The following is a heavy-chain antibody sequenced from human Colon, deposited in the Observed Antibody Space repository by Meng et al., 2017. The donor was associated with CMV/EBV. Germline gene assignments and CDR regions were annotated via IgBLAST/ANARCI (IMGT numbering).Heavy chain of an antibody. D-gene: IGHD3-16*01. Sequence: QVQLVQSGAEVKKPGASVKVSCKASGYTFTDHYLHWVRQAPGQGLEWMGRIHPNTGATDYAQEFRGRVTMTRDTSINTAYLDLSWLRSDDTAVYFCARLITFRGAIMMWDHWGQGTLVTVSS. J-gene: IGHJ4*02. CDR2: IHPNTGAT. CDR1: GYTFTDHY. CDR3: ARLITFRGAIMMWDH. V-gene: IGHV1-2*06.